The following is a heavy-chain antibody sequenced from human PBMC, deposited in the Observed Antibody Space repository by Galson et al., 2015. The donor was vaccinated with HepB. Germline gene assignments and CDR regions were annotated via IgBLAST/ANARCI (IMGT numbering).Heavy chain of an antibody. V-gene: IGHV3-74*01. Sequence: SLRLSCAASGFTFSSYWMHWVRQAPGKGLGWVSRINSDGSSTSYADSVKGRFTISRDNSKNTLYLQMNSLRAEDTAVYYCARDRDCSSTSCSDHWGQGTLVTVSS. J-gene: IGHJ4*02. CDR1: GFTFSSYW. CDR2: INSDGSST. D-gene: IGHD2-2*01. CDR3: ARDRDCSSTSCSDH.